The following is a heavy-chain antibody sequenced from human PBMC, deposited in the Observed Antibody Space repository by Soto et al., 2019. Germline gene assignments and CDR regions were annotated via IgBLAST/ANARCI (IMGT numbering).Heavy chain of an antibody. J-gene: IGHJ4*02. CDR1: GFTFSSYS. V-gene: IGHV3-48*02. Sequence: EVQLVESGGGLVQPGGSLRLSCAASGFTFSSYSMNWVRQAPGKGLEWVSYISSSSSTIYYADSVKGRFTISRDNSKNSLYRQMNSLRDEDTAVYYCARDTVEMATGADYYFDYWGQGTLVTVSS. D-gene: IGHD4-4*01. CDR3: ARDTVEMATGADYYFDY. CDR2: ISSSSSTI.